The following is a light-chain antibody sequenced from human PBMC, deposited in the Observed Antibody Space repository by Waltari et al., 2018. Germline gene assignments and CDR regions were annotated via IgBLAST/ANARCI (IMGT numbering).Light chain of an antibody. J-gene: IGLJ3*02. CDR3: QAWDSNIGAV. CDR2: EHT. V-gene: IGLV3-1*01. Sequence: SYELTQPPSVSVSPGQTASITRSGDRLGSKYSSWYQQKPGQAPSLIIYEHTQRPSGLPDRFSGAISGNTATLTIIETQAMDEAYYYCQAWDSNIGAVFGGGTKLTVL. CDR1: RLGSKY.